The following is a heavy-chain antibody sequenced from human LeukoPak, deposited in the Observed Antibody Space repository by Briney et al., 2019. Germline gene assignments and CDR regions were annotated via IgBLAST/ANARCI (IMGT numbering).Heavy chain of an antibody. Sequence: GGSLRLSCLASGFTFSNSWMTWVRQAPGRGLEWVANIKEDGSDKQYVDSVRGRFTISRDNAKNSLYLQMNSLRAEDTAVYYCVKDSGAFDIWGQGTMVTVSS. V-gene: IGHV3-7*04. J-gene: IGHJ3*02. CDR2: IKEDGSDK. CDR3: VKDSGAFDI. CDR1: GFTFSNSW.